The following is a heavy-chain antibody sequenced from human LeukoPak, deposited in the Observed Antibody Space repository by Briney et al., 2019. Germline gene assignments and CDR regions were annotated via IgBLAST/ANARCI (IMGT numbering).Heavy chain of an antibody. CDR3: ARNSVAMDV. Sequence: PSQTLSLTCAISGDSVSNNIIAWNWIRWRPSRGLEWLGRTAYRSKWPTDYALSVRGRISINPDTSKNQISLQLNSVTPEDTAVYYCARNSVAMDVWGQGTTVTVSS. CDR1: GDSVSNNIIA. D-gene: IGHD4-23*01. J-gene: IGHJ6*02. V-gene: IGHV6-1*01. CDR2: TAYRSKWPT.